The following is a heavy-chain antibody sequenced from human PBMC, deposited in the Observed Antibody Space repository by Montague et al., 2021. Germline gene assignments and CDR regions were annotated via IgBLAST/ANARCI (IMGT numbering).Heavy chain of an antibody. CDR1: GGSISRSSYY. V-gene: IGHV4-39*01. J-gene: IGHJ5*02. CDR3: TRPGGYCTNDTCYFWFAP. CDR2: IYSSGST. D-gene: IGHD2-8*01. Sequence: SETLSLTCTVSGGSISRSSYYWGWIRQPPGKGLEWIGSIYSSGSTYYNPSLKSRVTISADTSKNRSSLKLSSVTAADTAVYYCTRPGGYCTNDTCYFWFAPWGQGILVTVSS.